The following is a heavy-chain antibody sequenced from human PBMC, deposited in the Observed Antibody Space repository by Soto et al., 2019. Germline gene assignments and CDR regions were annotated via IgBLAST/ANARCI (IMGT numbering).Heavy chain of an antibody. D-gene: IGHD2-2*01. CDR2: IWFDGSNK. J-gene: IGHJ4*02. Sequence: GGSLRLSCAASGFPSTAYGMHWVRQAPGKGLEWLAVIWFDGSNKNYADSVKGRFTISRDNSKDTLYLQMNSLRAEDTAVYYCAKDRSSTSCYAFDYWGQGTLVTVSS. V-gene: IGHV3-33*06. CDR1: GFPSTAYG. CDR3: AKDRSSTSCYAFDY.